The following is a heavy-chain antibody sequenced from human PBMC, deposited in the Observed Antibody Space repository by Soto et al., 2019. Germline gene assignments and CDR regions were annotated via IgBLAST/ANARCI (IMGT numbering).Heavy chain of an antibody. J-gene: IGHJ4*02. CDR3: ARDTEGSGWANAFDY. Sequence: QVQLVQSGAEVKKPGASVKVSCKASGYTFTSYYMHWVRQAPGQGLEWMGIINPSGGSTSYAQKFQGRVTMTRDTSTSTVYMELSSLRSEDTAVYYCARDTEGSGWANAFDYWGQGTLVTVSS. V-gene: IGHV1-46*01. D-gene: IGHD6-19*01. CDR1: GYTFTSYY. CDR2: INPSGGST.